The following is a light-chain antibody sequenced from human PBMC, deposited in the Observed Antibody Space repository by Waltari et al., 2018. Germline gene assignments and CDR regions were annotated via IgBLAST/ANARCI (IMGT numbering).Light chain of an antibody. CDR2: SDG. V-gene: IGLV3-21*04. Sequence: SYVLTQPPSVSVAPGQTARITCGGNNVGSKSVHWYQKKPGQATVVVIFSDGDRPSGIRARFGGSNFENTATLTSTRGVAGDEADYYCQVWDTRGDHVVFGGGTKLTVL. CDR3: QVWDTRGDHVV. CDR1: NVGSKS. J-gene: IGLJ2*01.